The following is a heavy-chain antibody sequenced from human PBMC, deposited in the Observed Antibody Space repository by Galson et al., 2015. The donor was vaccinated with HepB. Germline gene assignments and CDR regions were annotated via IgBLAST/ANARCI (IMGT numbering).Heavy chain of an antibody. J-gene: IGHJ6*02. D-gene: IGHD1-7*01. CDR2: ISYDGSNK. CDR1: GFTFSSYG. CDR3: ARDKSGTTPAPDYYYGMDV. V-gene: IGHV3-30*03. Sequence: SLRLSCAASGFTFSSYGMHWVRQAPGKGLEWVAVISYDGSNKYYADSVKGRFTISRDNAKNSLYLQMNSLRDEDTAVYYCARDKSGTTPAPDYYYGMDVWGQGTTVTVSS.